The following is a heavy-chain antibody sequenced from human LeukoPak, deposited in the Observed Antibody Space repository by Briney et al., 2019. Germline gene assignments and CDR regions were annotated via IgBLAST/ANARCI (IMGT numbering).Heavy chain of an antibody. CDR1: GYTFKGYY. V-gene: IGHV1-18*04. CDR3: ARGTYFDY. J-gene: IGHJ4*02. Sequence: ASVKVSCKASGYTFKGYYMHWVRQAPGQGLEWMGWISAYNGNRKYAQKLQGRVTMTTDTSTSTAYMELRSLRSDDTAVYYCARGTYFDYWGQGTLVTVSS. D-gene: IGHD2-8*01. CDR2: ISAYNGNR.